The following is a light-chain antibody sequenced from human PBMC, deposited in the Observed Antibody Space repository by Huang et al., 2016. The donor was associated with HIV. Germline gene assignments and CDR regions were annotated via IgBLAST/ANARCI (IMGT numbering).Light chain of an antibody. Sequence: IQLTQSPSSLSASEGDRVTITCRASQGISSYLAWYQQKPGKAPKLLIYAASTLESGVPSRFSGSGSGTDFTLTISSPQPEDFATYYCQQLNNFPLTFGGGTKVEIK. V-gene: IGKV1-9*01. CDR3: QQLNNFPLT. CDR2: AAS. CDR1: QGISSY. J-gene: IGKJ4*01.